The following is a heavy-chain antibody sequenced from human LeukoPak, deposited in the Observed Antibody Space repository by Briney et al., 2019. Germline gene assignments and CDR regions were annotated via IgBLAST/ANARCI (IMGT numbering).Heavy chain of an antibody. CDR3: ARPRRKYGSGSYNLDY. Sequence: GGSLRLSCAASGFTFSSYEMNWVRQAPGKGLEWVSYISSSGSTIYYADSVNGRFTISRDNAKNSLYLQMNSLRAEDTAVYYCARPRRKYGSGSYNLDYWGQGTLVTVSS. D-gene: IGHD3-10*01. V-gene: IGHV3-48*03. CDR2: ISSSGSTI. J-gene: IGHJ4*02. CDR1: GFTFSSYE.